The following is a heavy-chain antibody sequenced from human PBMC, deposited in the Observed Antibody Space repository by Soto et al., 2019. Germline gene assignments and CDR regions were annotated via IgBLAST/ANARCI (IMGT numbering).Heavy chain of an antibody. V-gene: IGHV4-4*02. D-gene: IGHD5-18*01. J-gene: IGHJ4*02. CDR2: IYHSGST. CDR1: GGSISSSNW. Sequence: SETLSLTCAVSGGSISSSNWWSWVRQPPGKGLEWIGEIYHSGSTNYNPSLKSRVTISVDKSKNQFSLKLSSVTAADTAVYYCASRRPRGYSYGGSDYWGQGTLVTVSS. CDR3: ASRRPRGYSYGGSDY.